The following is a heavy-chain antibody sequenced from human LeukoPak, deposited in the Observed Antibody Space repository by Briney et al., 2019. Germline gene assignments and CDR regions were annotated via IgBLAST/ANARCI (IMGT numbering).Heavy chain of an antibody. CDR2: IYYSGST. Sequence: PSETLSLTCTVSGGSIRSYYWSWIRQPPGKGLEWIGYIYYSGSTNYNPSLKSRVSISVDTSKNQFSLKLSSVTAADTAVYYCARTGSTVTMLFPFDHWGQGTLVTVSS. CDR1: GGSIRSYY. V-gene: IGHV4-59*01. CDR3: ARTGSTVTMLFPFDH. J-gene: IGHJ4*02. D-gene: IGHD4-17*01.